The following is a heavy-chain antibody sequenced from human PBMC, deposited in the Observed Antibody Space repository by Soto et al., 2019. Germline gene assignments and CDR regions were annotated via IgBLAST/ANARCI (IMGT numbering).Heavy chain of an antibody. CDR3: VKGEYYYDGSAYYPFDY. V-gene: IGHV1-69*02. CDR1: GGTFSSYT. D-gene: IGHD3-22*01. Sequence: SVKVSCKASGGTFSSYTISWVRQAPGQGLEWMGRIIPILGIANYAQKFQGRVTITADKSTSTAYMELSSLRPEDTAVYYCVKGEYYYDGSAYYPFDYWGQGRMVTVSS. CDR2: IIPILGIA. J-gene: IGHJ4*02.